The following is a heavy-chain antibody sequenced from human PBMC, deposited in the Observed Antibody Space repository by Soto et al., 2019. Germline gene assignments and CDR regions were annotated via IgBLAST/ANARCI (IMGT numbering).Heavy chain of an antibody. CDR2: IIPIFGTA. D-gene: IGHD6-13*01. Sequence: QVQLVQSGAEVKKPGSSVKVSCKASGGTFSSYAISWVLQAPGQGLEWMGGIIPIFGTADYAQKFQGRVTITADESTSTAYMELSSRRSEDTAVYSCASLIAAAGPPHSPRYYYGMDVWGQGTTVTVSS. J-gene: IGHJ6*02. CDR3: ASLIAAAGPPHSPRYYYGMDV. CDR1: GGTFSSYA. V-gene: IGHV1-69*12.